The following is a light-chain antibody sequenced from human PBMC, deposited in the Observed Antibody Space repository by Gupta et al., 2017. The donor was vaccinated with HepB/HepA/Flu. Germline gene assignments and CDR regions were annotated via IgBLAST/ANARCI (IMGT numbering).Light chain of an antibody. CDR1: ISNVGNNY. J-gene: IGLJ3*02. Sequence: QSVLTQPPSLSAAPGHRVTIPCSGGISNVGNNYVSWYQQLPGTAPKLLIYDNNKRPSGIPDRFAASKSGTSATLGITGLQTGDEADYYCGTWDSSLTKWVFGGGTKLTVL. CDR3: GTWDSSLTKWV. V-gene: IGLV1-51*01. CDR2: DNN.